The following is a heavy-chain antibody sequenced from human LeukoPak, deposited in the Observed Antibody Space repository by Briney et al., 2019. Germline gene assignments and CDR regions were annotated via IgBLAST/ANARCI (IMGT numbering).Heavy chain of an antibody. Sequence: GGSLRLSCAASGFNFNSHWMNWVRQAPGKGLEWVSSISSSSSYIYYADSVKGRFTISRDNAKNSLYLQMNSLRAEDTAVYYCARWYSSGWYTLDYWGQGTLVTVSS. V-gene: IGHV3-21*01. D-gene: IGHD6-19*01. J-gene: IGHJ4*02. CDR2: ISSSSSYI. CDR3: ARWYSSGWYTLDY. CDR1: GFNFNSHW.